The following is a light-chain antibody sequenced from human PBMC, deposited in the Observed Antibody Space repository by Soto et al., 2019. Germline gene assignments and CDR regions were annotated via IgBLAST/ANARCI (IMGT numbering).Light chain of an antibody. J-gene: IGKJ1*01. CDR3: QHYDIATRT. Sequence: EIVLTQSPATLSVSPGEEAILSCRASQSVPSDSLAWYQHKPGQAPRLLIDATSKKATGVPARFGGSGTGTDFTLSVNTVQPEDFAVYYCQHYDIATRTFGQGAKLEVK. CDR2: ATS. CDR1: QSVPSDS. V-gene: IGKV3-20*01.